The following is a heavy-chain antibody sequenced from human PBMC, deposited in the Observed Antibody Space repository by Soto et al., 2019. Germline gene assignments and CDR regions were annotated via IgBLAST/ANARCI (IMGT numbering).Heavy chain of an antibody. CDR3: ANAPPVQWLGDY. CDR2: IGGSGGST. J-gene: IGHJ4*02. CDR1: GFTFSSYA. Sequence: GGSLRLSCAASGFTFSSYAMSWVRQAPGKGLEWVSAIGGSGGSTYYADSVKGRFTISRDNSKNTLYLQMNSLRAEDTAVYYCANAPPVQWLGDYWGQGTLVTVSS. V-gene: IGHV3-23*01. D-gene: IGHD6-19*01.